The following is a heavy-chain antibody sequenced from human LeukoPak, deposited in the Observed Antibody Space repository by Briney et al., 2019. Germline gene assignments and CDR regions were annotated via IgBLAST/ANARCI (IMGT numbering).Heavy chain of an antibody. CDR1: GGSFSGYY. CDR3: ARARRGYNNRGNWFDP. J-gene: IGHJ5*02. Sequence: PETLCLTCAVYGGSFSGYYWSWIRQPPGKGLDWIGEINHSGSTNYNPSLKSRVTISVDTYKNQFSLKLSSVTAANTAVYYCARARRGYNNRGNWFDPWGHGNLFTVSS. D-gene: IGHD5-18*01. V-gene: IGHV4-34*01. CDR2: INHSGST.